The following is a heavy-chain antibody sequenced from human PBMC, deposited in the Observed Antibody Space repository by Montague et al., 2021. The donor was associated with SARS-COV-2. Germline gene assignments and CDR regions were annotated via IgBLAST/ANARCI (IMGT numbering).Heavy chain of an antibody. D-gene: IGHD3-9*01. CDR3: ARRTDILTGYYDY. CDR2: IRSKAYGGTT. CDR1: GFTFDDYA. J-gene: IGHJ4*02. Sequence: SLRLSCAASGFTFDDYAMHWVRQAPGKGLEWVAIIRSKAYGGTTEYAASVKGRFTISRDDSNSIAYLQMNSLKTEDTAVYYCARRTDILTGYYDYWGQGTLVTVSS. V-gene: IGHV3-49*04.